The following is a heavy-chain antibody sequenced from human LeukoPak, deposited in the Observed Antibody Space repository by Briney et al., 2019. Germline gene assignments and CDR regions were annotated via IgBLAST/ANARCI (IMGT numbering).Heavy chain of an antibody. Sequence: GASVTVSCKASGYTFTSYDINWVRHATGQGLEWMGWMNPNSGNTGYAQKFQGRVTMTRNTSISTAYMELSSLRSEDTAVYYCARSRSGRLLYYYMDVWGKGTTVTVSS. V-gene: IGHV1-8*01. CDR2: MNPNSGNT. J-gene: IGHJ6*03. CDR3: ARSRSGRLLYYYMDV. CDR1: GYTFTSYD. D-gene: IGHD6-19*01.